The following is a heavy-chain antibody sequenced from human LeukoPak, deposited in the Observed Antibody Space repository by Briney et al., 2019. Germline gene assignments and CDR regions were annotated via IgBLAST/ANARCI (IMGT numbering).Heavy chain of an antibody. CDR3: ARDRSYDFWSGYSTPDY. Sequence: PGGSLRLSCAASGFTFSSYGMHWVRQAPGKGLEWVAVIWYDGSNKYYADSVKGRFTISRDNSKNTLDLQMNSLRAEDTAMYYCARDRSYDFWSGYSTPDYWGQGTLVTVSS. D-gene: IGHD3-3*01. J-gene: IGHJ4*02. CDR2: IWYDGSNK. V-gene: IGHV3-33*01. CDR1: GFTFSSYG.